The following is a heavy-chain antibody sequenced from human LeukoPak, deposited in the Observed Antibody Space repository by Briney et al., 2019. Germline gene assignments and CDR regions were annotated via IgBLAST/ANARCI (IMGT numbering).Heavy chain of an antibody. V-gene: IGHV3-30*02. Sequence: GGSLRLSCAASGFTFSSYGMHWVRQAPGKGLEWVAFIRYDGSNKYYADSVKGRFTISRDNSKNTLYLQMNSLRAEDTAVYYCAKDKGHPHLYYFGYWGQGTLVTVSS. J-gene: IGHJ4*02. CDR3: AKDKGHPHLYYFGY. CDR1: GFTFSSYG. CDR2: IRYDGSNK.